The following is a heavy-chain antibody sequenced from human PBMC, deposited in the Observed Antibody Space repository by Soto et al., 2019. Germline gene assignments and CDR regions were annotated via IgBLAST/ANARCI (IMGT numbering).Heavy chain of an antibody. J-gene: IGHJ5*02. V-gene: IGHV4-31*03. CDR2: IYYSGST. CDR1: GGSISSGGYY. Sequence: QVQLQESGPGLVKPSQTLSLTCTVSGGSISSGGYYWSWIRQHPGKGLEWIGYIYYSGSTYYNPSLRSRVTISVDTSKNQFSLKLSSVTAADTAVYYCARGLAAAGYRGWFDPWGQGTLVTVSS. D-gene: IGHD6-25*01. CDR3: ARGLAAAGYRGWFDP.